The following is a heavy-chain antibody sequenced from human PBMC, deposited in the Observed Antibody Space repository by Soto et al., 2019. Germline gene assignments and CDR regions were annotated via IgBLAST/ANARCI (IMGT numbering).Heavy chain of an antibody. Sequence: GASVKVSCKASGYTFTSYGISWVRQAPGQGLEWMGWISAYNGNTNYAQELQGRVTMTTDTSASTAYMELSSLRSEDTAVYYCARAPSWWYFDLWGRGTLVTVSS. CDR1: GYTFTSYG. CDR2: ISAYNGNT. J-gene: IGHJ2*01. V-gene: IGHV1-18*01. CDR3: ARAPSWWYFDL.